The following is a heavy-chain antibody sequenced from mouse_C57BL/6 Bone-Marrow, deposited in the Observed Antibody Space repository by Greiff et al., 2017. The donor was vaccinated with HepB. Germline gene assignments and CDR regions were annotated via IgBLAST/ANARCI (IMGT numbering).Heavy chain of an antibody. D-gene: IGHD2-2*01. J-gene: IGHJ3*01. CDR1: GYTFTDYE. CDR3: TRGGGFDQFAY. CDR2: IDPETGGT. V-gene: IGHV1-15*01. Sequence: VQVVESGAELVRPGASVTLSCKASGYTFTDYEMHWVKQTPVHGLEWIGAIDPETGGTAYNQKFKGKAILTADKSSSTAYMELRSLTSEDSAVYYCTRGGGFDQFAYWGQGTLVTVSA.